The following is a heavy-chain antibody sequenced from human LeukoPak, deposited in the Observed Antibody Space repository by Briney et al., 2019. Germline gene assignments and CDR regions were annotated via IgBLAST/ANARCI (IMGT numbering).Heavy chain of an antibody. D-gene: IGHD6-13*01. CDR1: GYTLKRYD. V-gene: IGHV1-8*01. J-gene: IGHJ5*02. CDR2: MNPNSGNT. CDR3: ARDTMSSSSSWYGENWFDP. Sequence: VASVKVSCKGSGYTLKRYDINWVRQATGQGLEWMGWMNPNSGNTSYAQKFQGRVTMTRNTSISTAYMELSSLRSEDTAVYYCARDTMSSSSSWYGENWFDPWGQGTLVTVSS.